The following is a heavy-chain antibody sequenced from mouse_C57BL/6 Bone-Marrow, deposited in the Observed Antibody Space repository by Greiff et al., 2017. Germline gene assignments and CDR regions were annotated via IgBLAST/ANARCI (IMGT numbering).Heavy chain of an antibody. CDR3: ERHGNYVPNYASDY. Sequence: EVKLMESGGDLVKPGGSLKLSCAASGFTFSSYGMSWVRQTPDKSLEWVATIRSGGSYTDYPDSVKGRYTISRDNAKNTLYLQMSRLKSEDTAMYYCERHGNYVPNYASDYWGQGTSVTVSS. CDR2: IRSGGSYT. D-gene: IGHD1-1*01. CDR1: GFTFSSYG. V-gene: IGHV5-6*01. J-gene: IGHJ4*01.